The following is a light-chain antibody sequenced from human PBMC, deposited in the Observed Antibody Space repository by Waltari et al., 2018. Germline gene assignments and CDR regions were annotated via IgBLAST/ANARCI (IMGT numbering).Light chain of an antibody. J-gene: IGKJ2*01. V-gene: IGKV1-39*01. CDR2: GAS. CDR3: QQSYSLPNT. Sequence: DIQMTQSPSPLSASVGDRVTIACRASQRISSYLNWYQQIPGKAPKLLIYGASSLQSGVPSRFSGSGSGTDFSLTISSLESEDFATYYCQQSYSLPNTFGQGTKVDI. CDR1: QRISSY.